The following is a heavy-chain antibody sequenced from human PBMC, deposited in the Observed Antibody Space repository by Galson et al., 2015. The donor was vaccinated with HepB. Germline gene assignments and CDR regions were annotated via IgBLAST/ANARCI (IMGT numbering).Heavy chain of an antibody. V-gene: IGHV3-30*04. J-gene: IGHJ4*02. CDR3: AREPRRFGGGFSFDY. D-gene: IGHD3-10*01. CDR1: GFTFSSYA. CDR2: ISYDGSNK. Sequence: SLRLSCAASGFTFSSYAMHWVRQAPGKGLEWVAVISYDGSNKYYADSVKGRFTISRDNSKNTLYLQMNSLRAEDTAVYYCAREPRRFGGGFSFDYWRQGTLVPVSS.